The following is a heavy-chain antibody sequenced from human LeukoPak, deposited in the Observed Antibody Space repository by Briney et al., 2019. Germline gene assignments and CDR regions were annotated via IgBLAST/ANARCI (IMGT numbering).Heavy chain of an antibody. CDR1: GYAFIGYY. CDR3: ARDPLAARPEWFDP. V-gene: IGHV1-2*02. CDR2: IFPNTGDT. Sequence: ASVKVSCKASGYAFIGYYIHWVRQAPGQGLEWLGSIFPNTGDTRYAQKFQGRVTMTRDTSISTAYMELSRLRSDDTAVYYCARDPLAARPEWFDPWGQGTLVTVSS. J-gene: IGHJ5*02. D-gene: IGHD6-6*01.